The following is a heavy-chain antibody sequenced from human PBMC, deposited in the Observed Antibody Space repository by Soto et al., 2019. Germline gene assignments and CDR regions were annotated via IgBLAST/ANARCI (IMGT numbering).Heavy chain of an antibody. V-gene: IGHV1-69*13. D-gene: IGHD3-22*01. CDR2: IIPIFGTA. CDR3: ARDLGDYYDSSGYIKGSYNWFDP. Sequence: SVKVSCKASGGTFSSYAISWVRQAPGQGLEWMGGIIPIFGTANYARKFQGRVTITADESTSTAYMELSSLRSEDTAVYYCARDLGDYYDSSGYIKGSYNWFDPWGQGTLVTVSS. J-gene: IGHJ5*02. CDR1: GGTFSSYA.